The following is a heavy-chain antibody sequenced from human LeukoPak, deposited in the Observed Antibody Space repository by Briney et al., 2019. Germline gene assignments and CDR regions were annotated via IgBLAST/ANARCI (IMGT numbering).Heavy chain of an antibody. V-gene: IGHV3-23*01. CDR3: AKAVPKAVVSPSFDY. CDR1: GFTFSSYG. Sequence: GGSLRLSCAASGFTFSSYGMSWVRQAPGKGLEWVSAISGSAVSTYYADSVKGRFTISRDNSKNTLYLQMNSLRVEDTAVYYCAKAVPKAVVSPSFDYWGQGTLVTVSS. J-gene: IGHJ4*02. D-gene: IGHD4-23*01. CDR2: ISGSAVST.